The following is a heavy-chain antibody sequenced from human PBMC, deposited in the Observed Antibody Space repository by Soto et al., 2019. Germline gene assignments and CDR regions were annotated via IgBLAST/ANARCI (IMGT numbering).Heavy chain of an antibody. V-gene: IGHV4-30-4*02. CDR3: ARIVGGSGGKPTWFDP. CDR1: GGSISSGDYY. Sequence: SETLSLTCTVSGGSISSGDYYWSWIRQPPGKGLEWIGYIYYSGSTYHNPSLKSRVTISVDTYKNQFSLTLSSGTAAESAVYYCARIVGGSGGKPTWFDPWGQGTLVTVSA. CDR2: IYYSGST. J-gene: IGHJ5*02. D-gene: IGHD3-10*01.